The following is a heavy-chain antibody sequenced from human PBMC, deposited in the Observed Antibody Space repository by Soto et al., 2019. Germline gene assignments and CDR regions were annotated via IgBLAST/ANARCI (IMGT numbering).Heavy chain of an antibody. CDR3: ARDRPDVGDGVVYYYYGMDV. V-gene: IGHV4-39*02. D-gene: IGHD3-3*01. CDR1: GDSSSTTSYY. Sequence: PSDTLSLTCTVSGDSSSTTSYYWGWIRQPPGKGLEWIGSIYYSGSTYYNPSLKSRVTISVDTSKNQFSLKLSSVTAADTAIYYCARDRPDVGDGVVYYYYGMDVWGQGTTVT. J-gene: IGHJ6*02. CDR2: IYYSGST.